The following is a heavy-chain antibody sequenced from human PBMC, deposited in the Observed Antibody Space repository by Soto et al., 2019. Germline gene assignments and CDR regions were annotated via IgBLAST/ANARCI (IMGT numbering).Heavy chain of an antibody. D-gene: IGHD3-10*01. CDR2: IVVGSGNT. CDR3: AAAPPGSGETFDY. J-gene: IGHJ4*02. V-gene: IGHV1-58*01. CDR1: GFTFTSSA. Sequence: ASVKVSCKASGFTFTSSAVQWVRQARGQRLEWIGWIVVGSGNTNYAQKFQERVTITRDMSTSTAYMELSSLRSEDTAVYYCAAAPPGSGETFDYWGQGTLVTVSS.